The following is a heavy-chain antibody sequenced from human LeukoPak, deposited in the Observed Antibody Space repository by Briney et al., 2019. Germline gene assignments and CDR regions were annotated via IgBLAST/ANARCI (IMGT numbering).Heavy chain of an antibody. Sequence: PWASVKVSCKASGYTFTSYYMHWVRQAPGQGLEWMGIINPSGGSTSYAQRFQGRVTMTRDMSTSTVYMELSSLRSEDTAVYYCARVNSGSGYYYWGQGTLVTVSS. CDR1: GYTFTSYY. V-gene: IGHV1-46*01. CDR2: INPSGGST. CDR3: ARVNSGSGYYY. D-gene: IGHD3-22*01. J-gene: IGHJ4*02.